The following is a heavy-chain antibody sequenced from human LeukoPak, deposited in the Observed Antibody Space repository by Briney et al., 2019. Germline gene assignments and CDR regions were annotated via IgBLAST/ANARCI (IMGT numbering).Heavy chain of an antibody. J-gene: IGHJ4*02. Sequence: PGGSLRLSCAASGFTFSSYWMSWVRQAPGKGLEWVSSISSSSSYIYYADSVKGRFTISRDNAKNSLFLQMNSLRAEDTAVYYCASDASLYSGSSGFDYWGQGTLVTVSS. CDR1: GFTFSSYW. CDR2: ISSSSSYI. CDR3: ASDASLYSGSSGFDY. D-gene: IGHD1-26*01. V-gene: IGHV3-21*01.